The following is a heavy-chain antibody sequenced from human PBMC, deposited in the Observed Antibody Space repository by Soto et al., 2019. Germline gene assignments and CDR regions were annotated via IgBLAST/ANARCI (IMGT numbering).Heavy chain of an antibody. CDR1: GFTFSDHY. V-gene: IGHV3-72*01. D-gene: IGHD3-10*01. CDR3: ARGSNRMVRGVTDAFDI. Sequence: EVQLVESGGGLVQPGGSLRLSCAASGFTFSDHYMDWVRQAPGKGLEYVGRTRNKANNYTTEYAASVKGRFTISRDDSKTSLYLQMNSLKTADTAVYYCARGSNRMVRGVTDAFDIWGQGTMVPVSS. CDR2: TRNKANNYTT. J-gene: IGHJ3*02.